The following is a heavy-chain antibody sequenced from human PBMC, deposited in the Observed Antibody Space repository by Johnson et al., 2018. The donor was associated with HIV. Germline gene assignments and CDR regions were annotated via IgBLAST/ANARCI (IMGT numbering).Heavy chain of an antibody. Sequence: VQLVESGGGLVQPGGSLRLSCVASGFTFSGYWMSWVRQAPGKGLEWVANIKQDGSEKYYVDSVKGRFTISRDNAKNLLYLQMNSLRAEDTAVFYCARTSEWATYQDAFDIWGQGTMVTVSS. D-gene: IGHD1-26*01. CDR1: GFTFSGYW. J-gene: IGHJ3*02. CDR2: IKQDGSEK. CDR3: ARTSEWATYQDAFDI. V-gene: IGHV3-7*05.